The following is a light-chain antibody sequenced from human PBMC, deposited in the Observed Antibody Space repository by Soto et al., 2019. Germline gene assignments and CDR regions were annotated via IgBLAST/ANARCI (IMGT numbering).Light chain of an antibody. V-gene: IGKV3-20*01. Sequence: VLTQSPATLSLSPGERATLSCRASQRISNNFLAWYQHTPGQPPRVLIYGAFSRASGVPDRFSGSGSGTDFTLTISRMEPEDFAVYYCQQYGTSPQTFGLGTKVDIK. J-gene: IGKJ1*01. CDR3: QQYGTSPQT. CDR2: GAF. CDR1: QRISNNF.